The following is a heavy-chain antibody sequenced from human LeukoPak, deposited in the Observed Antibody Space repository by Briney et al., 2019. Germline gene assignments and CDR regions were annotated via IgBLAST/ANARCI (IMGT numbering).Heavy chain of an antibody. V-gene: IGHV4-34*01. Sequence: PSETLSLTCAVYGGSFSGYYWSWIRQPPGKGLEWIGEINHSGSTNYNPSLKSRVTISVDTSKNQFSLKLSSVTAADTAVYYCARSQGITMVRGVPDYYYYYGMDVWGQGTTVTVSS. J-gene: IGHJ6*02. CDR3: ARSQGITMVRGVPDYYYYYGMDV. CDR1: GGSFSGYY. D-gene: IGHD3-10*01. CDR2: INHSGST.